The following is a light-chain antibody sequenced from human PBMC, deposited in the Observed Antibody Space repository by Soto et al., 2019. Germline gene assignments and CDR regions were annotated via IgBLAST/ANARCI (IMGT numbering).Light chain of an antibody. Sequence: QSVLTQPASVSGSPGQSITISCTGTSSDVGGYNYVSWYQQHSGKAPKLMIYEVSYRPSGVSNRFSGSKSGNTASLTISGLQAEDEADYYCSSYTSSSTYVLGTGTKVTVL. CDR1: SSDVGGYNY. J-gene: IGLJ1*01. CDR3: SSYTSSSTYV. CDR2: EVS. V-gene: IGLV2-14*01.